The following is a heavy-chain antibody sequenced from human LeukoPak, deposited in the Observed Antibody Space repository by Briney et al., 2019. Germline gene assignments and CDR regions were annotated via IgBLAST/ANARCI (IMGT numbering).Heavy chain of an antibody. J-gene: IGHJ3*02. CDR2: ISAYNGNT. V-gene: IGHV1-18*01. CDR1: GGTFSSYA. CDR3: AREEQWLDDAFDI. D-gene: IGHD6-19*01. Sequence: AASVKVSCKASGGTFSSYAISWVRQAPGQGLEWMGWISAYNGNTNYAQKLQGRVTMTTDTSTSTAYMELRSLRSDDTAVYYCAREEQWLDDAFDIWGQGTMVTVSS.